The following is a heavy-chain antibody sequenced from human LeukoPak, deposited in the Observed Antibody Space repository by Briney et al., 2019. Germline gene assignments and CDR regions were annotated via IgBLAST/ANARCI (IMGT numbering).Heavy chain of an antibody. CDR3: TRAAGYSSSWPNWFDP. CDR1: GVMFPSYW. D-gene: IGHD6-13*01. V-gene: IGHV3-49*04. Sequence: GGSLRLSCAASGVMFPSYWMTWVRQAPGKGLEWVGFIRSKAYGGTTEYAASVKGRFTISRDDSKSIAYLQMNSLKTEDTAVYYCTRAAGYSSSWPNWFDPWGQGTLVTVSS. J-gene: IGHJ5*02. CDR2: IRSKAYGGTT.